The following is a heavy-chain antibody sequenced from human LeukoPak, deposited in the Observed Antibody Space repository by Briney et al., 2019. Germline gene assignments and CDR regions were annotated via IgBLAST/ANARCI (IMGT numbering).Heavy chain of an antibody. CDR1: GFTVDDYG. J-gene: IGHJ4*02. CDR3: ARARDVDTAMVSSDY. CDR2: INWNGGST. V-gene: IGHV3-20*04. D-gene: IGHD5-18*01. Sequence: PGGSLRLSCAASGFTVDDYGMSWVRQAPGKGLEWVSGINWNGGSTGYADSVKGRFTISRDNAKNSLYLQMNSLRAEDTALYYCARARDVDTAMVSSDYWGQGTLVTVSS.